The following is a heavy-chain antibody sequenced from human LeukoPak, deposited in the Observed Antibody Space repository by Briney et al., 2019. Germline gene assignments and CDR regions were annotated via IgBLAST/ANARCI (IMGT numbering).Heavy chain of an antibody. J-gene: IGHJ4*02. CDR2: INQDGSKK. Sequence: GGSLRLSCTASGFSISTYWMSWVRQAPGKGLEWVANINQDGSKKYYVDSVKGRFTISRDNVKNSVYLQMNSLRAEDTAVYSCARAVAAADSYWGRGTLVTVSS. V-gene: IGHV3-7*04. D-gene: IGHD6-13*01. CDR3: ARAVAAADSY. CDR1: GFSISTYW.